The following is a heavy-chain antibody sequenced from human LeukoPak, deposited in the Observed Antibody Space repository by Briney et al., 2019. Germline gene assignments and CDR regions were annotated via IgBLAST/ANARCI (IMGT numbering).Heavy chain of an antibody. J-gene: IGHJ4*02. CDR2: ISSSGSTI. Sequence: NSGGSLRLSCAASGFTFSDYYMSWIRQAPGKGLEWVSYISSSGSTIYYADSVKGRFTISRDNAKNSLYLQMNSLRAEDTAVYYCARVSHSYYDILTGYNHFDYWGQGTLVTVSS. D-gene: IGHD3-9*01. V-gene: IGHV3-11*01. CDR1: GFTFSDYY. CDR3: ARVSHSYYDILTGYNHFDY.